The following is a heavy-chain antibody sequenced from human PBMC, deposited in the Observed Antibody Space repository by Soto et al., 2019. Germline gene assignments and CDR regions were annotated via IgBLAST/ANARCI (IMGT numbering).Heavy chain of an antibody. CDR3: VRDQKYFRVNGNWFDA. CDR1: CYTSTCCG. Sequence: AGMKVSCEASCYTSTCCGISWVRQAAGQGLEWMGWVSSNNGVSNPAQKVQGRITMTLDPSTGVSYMALRSLRSDDTAIYDCVRDQKYFRVNGNWFDAWGQGTLVPFSS. J-gene: IGHJ5*01. CDR2: VSSNNGVS. V-gene: IGHV1-18*04. D-gene: IGHD2-2*01.